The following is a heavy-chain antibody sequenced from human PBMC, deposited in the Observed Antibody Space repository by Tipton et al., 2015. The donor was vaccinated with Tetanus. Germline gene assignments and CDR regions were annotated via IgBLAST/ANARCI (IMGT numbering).Heavy chain of an antibody. CDR1: GYRFNDYW. V-gene: IGHV5-51*01. J-gene: IGHJ4*02. Sequence: QLVQSGPEVKKPGESLRISCKTSGYRFNDYWIAWVRQMPGKGLEWMGIIYPGNSETRYSPSFEGLVTVSVDKSISTAYLQWRSLKASDAAIYYCARHGGSAVAGIIDSWGQGTLVTVSS. CDR2: IYPGNSET. CDR3: ARHGGSAVAGIIDS. D-gene: IGHD6-19*01.